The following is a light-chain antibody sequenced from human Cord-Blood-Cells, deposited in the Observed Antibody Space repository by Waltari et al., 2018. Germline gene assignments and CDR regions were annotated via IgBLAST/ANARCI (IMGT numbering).Light chain of an antibody. Sequence: SSELTQDPAVSVALGQTVRITCQGDSLRSYYASWYQQKPGQAPVLVIYGKNNRPSGIPDRVSGARSGNTASLTITGAQAEDEADYYCNSRDSSGNHLVFGTGTKVTVL. CDR1: SLRSYY. CDR2: GKN. CDR3: NSRDSSGNHLV. J-gene: IGLJ1*01. V-gene: IGLV3-19*01.